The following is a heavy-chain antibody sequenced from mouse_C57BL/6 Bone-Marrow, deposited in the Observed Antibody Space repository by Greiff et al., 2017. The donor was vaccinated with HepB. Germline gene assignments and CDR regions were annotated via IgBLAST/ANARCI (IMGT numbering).Heavy chain of an antibody. J-gene: IGHJ2*01. CDR3: ARDYFDY. CDR1: GFTFSSYA. V-gene: IGHV5-4*01. Sequence: EVQLVESGGGLVKPGGSLKLSCAASGFTFSSYAMSWVRQTPEKRLEWVATISDGGSYTYYPDNIKGRFTISGDNAKNNLYLQMSHLKSEDTAMYCCARDYFDYWGQGTTLTVSS. CDR2: ISDGGSYT.